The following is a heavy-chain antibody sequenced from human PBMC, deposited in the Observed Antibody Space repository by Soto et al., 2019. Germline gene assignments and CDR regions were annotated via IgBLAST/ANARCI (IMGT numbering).Heavy chain of an antibody. CDR1: GYTFTSYA. J-gene: IGHJ5*02. D-gene: IGHD2-15*01. CDR3: ARGPFVVVVALNWFDP. Sequence: SSVKVSCKASGYTFTSYAIHWVRQAPGQRLEWMGWINAGNGNTKYSQKFQGRVTITRDTSASTAYMELSSLRSEDTAVYYCARGPFVVVVALNWFDPWGQGTLVTVSS. V-gene: IGHV1-3*01. CDR2: INAGNGNT.